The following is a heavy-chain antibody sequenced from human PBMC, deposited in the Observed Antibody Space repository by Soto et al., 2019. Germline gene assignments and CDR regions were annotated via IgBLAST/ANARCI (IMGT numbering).Heavy chain of an antibody. J-gene: IGHJ5*02. D-gene: IGHD3-3*01. V-gene: IGHV4-4*07. CDR1: GGAISGYY. Sequence: PSETLSLTCTVSGGAISGYYWTWVRQPAGKGLEWIGRIYSSGGTKYNPSLKSRVDMSLDMSKNQFSLRLSSVTAADTAVYYCARGQRFSDSFDPWGQGTLVTVCS. CDR2: IYSSGGT. CDR3: ARGQRFSDSFDP.